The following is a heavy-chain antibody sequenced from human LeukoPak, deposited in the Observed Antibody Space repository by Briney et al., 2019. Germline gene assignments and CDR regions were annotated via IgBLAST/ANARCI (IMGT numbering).Heavy chain of an antibody. CDR1: GGSITSGGYY. CDR2: IYHSGTT. Sequence: PSETLSLTCSVSGGSITSGGYYWSWVRPHPGKGLEWIGYIYHSGTTLYNPSLKSRVTMSVDTSKNQFSLRLNSVTAADTAVYYCARGKFGELYYFEYWGEGTMVTVSS. J-gene: IGHJ4*02. CDR3: ARGKFGELYYFEY. V-gene: IGHV4-31*03. D-gene: IGHD3-10*01.